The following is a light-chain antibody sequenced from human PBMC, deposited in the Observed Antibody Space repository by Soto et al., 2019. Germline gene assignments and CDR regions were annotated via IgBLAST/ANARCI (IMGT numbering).Light chain of an antibody. CDR3: QQYDNLPLT. CDR1: QDISNY. Sequence: DIQMTQSPSSLSASVGDRVTITCQASQDISNYLNWYQQKPGKAPKLLIYDASNLETGVPSRFSGSGSGTDFTFTISSLQHEGIATYYCQQYDNLPLTFGGGTKVEIK. CDR2: DAS. J-gene: IGKJ4*01. V-gene: IGKV1-33*01.